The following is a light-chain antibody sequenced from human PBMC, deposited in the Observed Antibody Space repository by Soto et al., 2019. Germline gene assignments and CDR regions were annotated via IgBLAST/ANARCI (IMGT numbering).Light chain of an antibody. J-gene: IGKJ1*01. CDR1: QSVSSTY. V-gene: IGKV3-20*01. CDR3: QQFGSSPRT. Sequence: VLTQSPGTLSLSPGERATLSCRATQSVSSTYLSWYQQKPGQAPRLLIYGASSRATGIPDRFSGSGSGTAFTLTISRLEPEDFAVYYCQQFGSSPRTFGQGTKVDIK. CDR2: GAS.